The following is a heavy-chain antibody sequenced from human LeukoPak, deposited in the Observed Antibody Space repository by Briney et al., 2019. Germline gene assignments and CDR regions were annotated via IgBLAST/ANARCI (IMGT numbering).Heavy chain of an antibody. CDR3: TRGIWSSHNKDYYFDY. CDR2: INAGNGNT. CDR1: GYTFTNYA. D-gene: IGHD2-2*01. V-gene: IGHV1-3*01. J-gene: IGHJ4*02. Sequence: ASVKVSFKASGYTFTNYAMNWVRQAPGQRREWMGWINAGNGNTKSSQRFQDRVTITRDTSASTAYMELNSLRSEDTAVYYCTRGIWSSHNKDYYFDYWGQGSLVTVSS.